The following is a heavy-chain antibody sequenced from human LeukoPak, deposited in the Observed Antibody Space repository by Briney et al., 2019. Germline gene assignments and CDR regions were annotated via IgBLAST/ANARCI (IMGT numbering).Heavy chain of an antibody. J-gene: IGHJ4*02. V-gene: IGHV4-59*01. Sequence: SETLSLTCTVSGGSISSYYWSWIRQPPGKGLEWIGYIYYSGSTNYNPSLKSRVTISVDTSKNQISLKLSSVTAADTAVYYCARRSYDGYDYFDYWGQGTLVTVSS. CDR2: IYYSGST. CDR3: ARRSYDGYDYFDY. CDR1: GGSISSYY. D-gene: IGHD5-24*01.